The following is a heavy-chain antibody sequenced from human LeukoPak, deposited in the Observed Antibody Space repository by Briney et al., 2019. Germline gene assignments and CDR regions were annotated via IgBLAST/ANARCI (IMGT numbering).Heavy chain of an antibody. D-gene: IGHD3-22*01. J-gene: IGHJ6*02. V-gene: IGHV3-53*04. CDR1: GFTVSSNY. CDR2: IYSGGST. Sequence: GGSLRLSCAASGFTVSSNYMSWVRQAPGKGLEWVSVIYSGGSTYYADSVKGRFTISRRNSKNTLYLQMNSLRAEDTAVYYCARALSIVEEYYYYGMDVWGHGTTVTVSS. CDR3: ARALSIVEEYYYYGMDV.